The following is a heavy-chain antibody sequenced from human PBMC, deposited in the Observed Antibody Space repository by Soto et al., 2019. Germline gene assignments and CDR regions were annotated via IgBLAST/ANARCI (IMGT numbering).Heavy chain of an antibody. D-gene: IGHD1-26*01. V-gene: IGHV4-39*01. CDR3: ATQEVGGSYVYTFDP. CDR1: GGSITSSSYY. Sequence: SETLSLTSTVSGGSITSSSYYWGWIRQPPGKGVEWIGSIYYSGSTYYNPSLKSRVTISVDTSKNQFSLKLSSVTAADTAVYYCATQEVGGSYVYTFDPWGQGTLVTV. CDR2: IYYSGST. J-gene: IGHJ5*02.